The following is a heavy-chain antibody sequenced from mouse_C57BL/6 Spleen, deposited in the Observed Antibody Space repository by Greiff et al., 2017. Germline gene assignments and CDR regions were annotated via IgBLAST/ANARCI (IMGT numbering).Heavy chain of an antibody. CDR1: GYAFSSSW. J-gene: IGHJ4*01. CDR3: ARSARVHAMDY. CDR2: IYPGDGDT. V-gene: IGHV1-82*01. Sequence: QVTLKESGPELVKPGASVKISCKASGYAFSSSWMNWVKQRPGKGLEWIGRIYPGDGDTNYNGKFKGKATLTADKSSSTAYMQLSSLTSEDSAVYFCARSARVHAMDYWGQGTSVTVSS.